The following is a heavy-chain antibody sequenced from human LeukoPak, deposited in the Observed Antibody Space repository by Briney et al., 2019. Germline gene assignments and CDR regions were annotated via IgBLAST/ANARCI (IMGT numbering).Heavy chain of an antibody. Sequence: GGSLRLSCAASGFTFSSYEMNWVRQAPGKGLEWVSYISSSGSTIYYADSVKGRFTISRDNAKNSLYLQMNSLRAEDTAVYYCARVGVVTATQLLDYWGQGTLVTVSS. D-gene: IGHD2-21*02. V-gene: IGHV3-48*03. CDR2: ISSSGSTI. J-gene: IGHJ4*02. CDR1: GFTFSSYE. CDR3: ARVGVVTATQLLDY.